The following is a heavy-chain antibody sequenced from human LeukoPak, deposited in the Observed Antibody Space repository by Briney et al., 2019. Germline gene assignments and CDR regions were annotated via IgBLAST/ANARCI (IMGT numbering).Heavy chain of an antibody. Sequence: PGGSLRLSCAASGFTFSSYSMNWVRQAPGKGLEWVSSISSSSIYIYYADSVKGRLTISRDNAKNSLYLQMNSLRAEDTAVYYCAREHQAVAGTSNNWFDPWGQGTLVTVSS. D-gene: IGHD6-19*01. CDR3: AREHQAVAGTSNNWFDP. J-gene: IGHJ5*02. CDR1: GFTFSSYS. CDR2: ISSSSIYI. V-gene: IGHV3-21*01.